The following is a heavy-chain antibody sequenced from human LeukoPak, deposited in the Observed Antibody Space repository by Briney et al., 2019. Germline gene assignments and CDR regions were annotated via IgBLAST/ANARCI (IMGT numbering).Heavy chain of an antibody. D-gene: IGHD6-6*01. CDR2: ISGTGDNS. CDR1: GFTFSNYA. CDR3: AKDLSSSSGRWFDP. Sequence: GGSLRLSCAASGFTFSNYALGWVRQAPGKGLEWVSVISGTGDNSYYADSVRGRFTISRDNSKSTLYLQMNSLRAEDTAVYYCAKDLSSSSGRWFDPWGQGTLVTVSS. J-gene: IGHJ5*02. V-gene: IGHV3-23*01.